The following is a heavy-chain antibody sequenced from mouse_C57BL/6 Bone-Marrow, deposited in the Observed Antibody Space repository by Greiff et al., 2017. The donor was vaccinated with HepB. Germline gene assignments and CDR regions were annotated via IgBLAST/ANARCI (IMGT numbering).Heavy chain of an antibody. CDR2: IDPENGDT. D-gene: IGHD2-1*01. J-gene: IGHJ2*01. Sequence: EVQLKESGAELVRPGASVKLSCTASGFNIKDDYMHWVKQRPEQGLEWIGWIDPENGDTEYASKFQGKATITADTSSNTAYLQLSSLTSEDTAVYYCTTYGNLSGGWGQGTTLTVSS. CDR1: GFNIKDDY. V-gene: IGHV14-4*01. CDR3: TTYGNLSGG.